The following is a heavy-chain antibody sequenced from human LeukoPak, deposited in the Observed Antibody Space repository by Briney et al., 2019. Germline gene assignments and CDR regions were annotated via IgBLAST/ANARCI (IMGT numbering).Heavy chain of an antibody. CDR2: FDPEDGET. CDR3: ATAADYYYYGMDV. CDR1: GYTLTELS. V-gene: IGHV1-24*01. J-gene: IGHJ6*02. Sequence: VASVKVSCKVSGYTLTELSMHWVRQAPGKGLEWMGGFDPEDGETIYAQKFQGRVTMTEDTSTDTAYMELSSLRSEDTAAYYCATAADYYYYGMDVWGQGTTVTVSS. D-gene: IGHD2-15*01.